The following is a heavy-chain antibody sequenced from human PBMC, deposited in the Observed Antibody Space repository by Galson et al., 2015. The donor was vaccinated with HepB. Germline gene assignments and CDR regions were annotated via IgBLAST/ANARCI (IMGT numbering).Heavy chain of an antibody. J-gene: IGHJ2*01. CDR2: IYPGDSDT. CDR3: ASMGSSSWYAARWYFDL. CDR1: GYSFTSYW. V-gene: IGHV5-51*01. D-gene: IGHD6-13*01. Sequence: QSGAEVKKPGESLKISCKGSGYSFTSYWIGWVRQMPGKGLEWMGIIYPGDSDTRYSPSFQGQVTISADKSISTAYLQWSSLKASDTAMYYCASMGSSSWYAARWYFDLWGRGTLVTVSS.